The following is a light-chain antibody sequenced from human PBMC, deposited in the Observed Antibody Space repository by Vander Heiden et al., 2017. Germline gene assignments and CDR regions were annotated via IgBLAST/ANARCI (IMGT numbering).Light chain of an antibody. CDR2: EVS. J-gene: IGLJ1*01. V-gene: IGLV2-8*01. CDR3: SSDAGSNCYV. CDR1: SSDVGGYNY. Sequence: QSALTQPPSASGSPVQSVTISCTGTSSDVGGYNYVSWYQQHPGKAPNLMIYEVSKRPSGVPDRFSGSKSGNTASLTVSGLQAEDEADYYCSSDAGSNCYVFGTGTKVTVL.